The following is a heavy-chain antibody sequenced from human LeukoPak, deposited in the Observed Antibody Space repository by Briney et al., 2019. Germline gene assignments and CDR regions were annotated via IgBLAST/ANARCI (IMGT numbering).Heavy chain of an antibody. V-gene: IGHV3-30-3*01. CDR1: GFTFSSYA. CDR2: ISYDGSNK. D-gene: IGHD2-21*02. Sequence: GGSLRLSCAASGFTFSSYAMHWVRQAPGKGLEWVAVISYDGSNKYYADSVKGRFTISRDNSKNTLYLQMNSLRAEDTAVYYCARDQGVAYCGGDRYAGYFQHWGQGTLVTVSS. CDR3: ARDQGVAYCGGDRYAGYFQH. J-gene: IGHJ1*01.